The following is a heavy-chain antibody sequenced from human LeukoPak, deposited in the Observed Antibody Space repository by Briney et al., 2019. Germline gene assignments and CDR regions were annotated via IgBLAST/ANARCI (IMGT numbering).Heavy chain of an antibody. CDR3: AREYCSGGSCYSSWFDP. V-gene: IGHV4-4*07. CDR2: IYTSGST. CDR1: GGSISSYY. Sequence: ETLSLTCTVSGGSISSYYWSWIRQPAGKGLEWIGRIYTSGSTNYNPSLKSRVTMSVDTSKNQFSLKLSSVTAADTAVYYCAREYCSGGSCYSSWFDPWGQGTLVTVSS. D-gene: IGHD2-15*01. J-gene: IGHJ5*02.